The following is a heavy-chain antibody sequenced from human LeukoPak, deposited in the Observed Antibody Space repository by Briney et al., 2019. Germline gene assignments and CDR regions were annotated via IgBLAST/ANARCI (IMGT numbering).Heavy chain of an antibody. V-gene: IGHV3-30-3*01. D-gene: IGHD3-3*02. CDR3: ARASSISGVPIDY. CDR1: GFTVSSNY. Sequence: PGGSLRLSCAASGFTVSSNYMSWVRQAPGKGLEWVAVISYDGSNKYYADSVKGRFTISRDNSKNTLYLQMNSLRAEDTAVYYCARASSISGVPIDYWGQGTLVTVSS. CDR2: ISYDGSNK. J-gene: IGHJ4*02.